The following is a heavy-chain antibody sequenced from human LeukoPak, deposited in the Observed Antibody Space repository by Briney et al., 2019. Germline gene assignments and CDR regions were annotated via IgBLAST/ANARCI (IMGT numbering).Heavy chain of an antibody. CDR3: ARAHIVVVPAAMGPYYFDY. J-gene: IGHJ4*02. V-gene: IGHV1-69*05. CDR2: IIPIFGTA. D-gene: IGHD2-2*01. CDR1: GGTFISYA. Sequence: SVKVSCKASGGTFISYAISWVRQAPGQGLEWMGGIIPIFGTANYAQKFQGRVTITTDESTSTAYMELGSLRSEDTAVYYCARAHIVVVPAAMGPYYFDYWGQGTLVTVSS.